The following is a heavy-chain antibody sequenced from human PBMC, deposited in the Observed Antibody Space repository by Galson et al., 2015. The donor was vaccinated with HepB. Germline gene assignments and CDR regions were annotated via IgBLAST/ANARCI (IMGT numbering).Heavy chain of an antibody. CDR1: GFTFDDYT. J-gene: IGHJ4*02. D-gene: IGHD3-22*01. V-gene: IGHV3-43*01. CDR3: AKGGGYYYEPSHIDY. Sequence: SLRLSCAASGFTFDDYTMHWVRQAPGKGLEWVSLISWDGGSTYYADSVKGRFTISRDNSKNSLYLQMNSLRTEDTALYYCAKGGGYYYEPSHIDYWGQGTLVTVSS. CDR2: ISWDGGST.